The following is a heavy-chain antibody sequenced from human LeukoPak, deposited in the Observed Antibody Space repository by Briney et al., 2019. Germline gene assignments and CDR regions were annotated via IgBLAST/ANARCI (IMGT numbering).Heavy chain of an antibody. CDR1: GYTFTSYG. D-gene: IGHD3-9*01. CDR3: ARSLRYLRAFYDY. CDR2: INPNSGGT. V-gene: IGHV1-2*02. J-gene: IGHJ4*02. Sequence: ASVKVSCKASGYTFTSYGISWVRQAPGQGLEWMGWINPNSGGTNYAQKFQGRVTMTRDTSISTAYMELSRLRSDDTAVYYCARSLRYLRAFYDYWGQGTLVTVSS.